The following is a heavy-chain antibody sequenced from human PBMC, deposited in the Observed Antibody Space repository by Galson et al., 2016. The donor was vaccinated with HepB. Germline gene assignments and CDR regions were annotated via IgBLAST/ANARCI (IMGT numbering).Heavy chain of an antibody. CDR2: ISTSSWSI. D-gene: IGHD2-2*01. CDR1: GFTFRNYG. V-gene: IGHV3-48*02. J-gene: IGHJ3*02. CDR3: ARAVEDAFDI. Sequence: LRLSCAASGFTFRNYGMNWVRQAPGKGLEWVSYISTSSWSIYYADSVKGRFTISRDNAKDSLYLQMNSLRDEDTAVYYCARAVEDAFDIWGQGTMVTVAS.